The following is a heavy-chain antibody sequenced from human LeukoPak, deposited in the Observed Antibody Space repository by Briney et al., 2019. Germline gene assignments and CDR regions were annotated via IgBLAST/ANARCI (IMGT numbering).Heavy chain of an antibody. J-gene: IGHJ4*02. V-gene: IGHV1-18*01. CDR3: ARDLKTDYGDY. Sequence: GASXKXXXXXSXXTFTSXGIXXVRQAPGQGLEWIGWISAYNGNTNYAQKLQGRVTMTTDTSTSTAYMELRSLRSDDTAVYYCARDLKTDYGDYWGQGTLVTVSS. CDR2: ISAYNGNT. CDR1: XXTFTSXG.